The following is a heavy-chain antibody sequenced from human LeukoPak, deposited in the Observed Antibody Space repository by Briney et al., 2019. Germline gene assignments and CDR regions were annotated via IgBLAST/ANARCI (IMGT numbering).Heavy chain of an antibody. CDR1: GFIFRNSA. CDR3: AKNNWNDMPFVDY. CDR2: ISGTGGGT. D-gene: IGHD1-20*01. J-gene: IGHJ4*02. Sequence: GGSLRLSCAASGFIFRNSAMSWVRQAPGKGLEGVTTISGTGGGTFYADSVKGRLTISRDNPKNTLHRHMNTPRADDTAVYYCAKNNWNDMPFVDYWGQGTLVTVSS. V-gene: IGHV3-23*01.